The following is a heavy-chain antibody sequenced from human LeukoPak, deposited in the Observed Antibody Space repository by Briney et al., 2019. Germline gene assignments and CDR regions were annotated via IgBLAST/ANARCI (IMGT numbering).Heavy chain of an antibody. D-gene: IGHD3-22*01. CDR1: GGSFSGYY. J-gene: IGHJ4*02. V-gene: IGHV4-34*01. CDR2: INHSGST. CDR3: ARYYYDSSGIYFDY. Sequence: SETLSLTCAVYGGSFSGYYWSWIRQPPGKGLEWIGEINHSGSTNYNPSLKSRVTISVDTSKNQFSLKLSSVTAADTAVYYCARYYYDSSGIYFDYWGQGTLATVSS.